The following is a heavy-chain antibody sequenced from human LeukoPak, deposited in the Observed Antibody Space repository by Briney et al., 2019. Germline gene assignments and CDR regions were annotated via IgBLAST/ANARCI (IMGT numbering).Heavy chain of an antibody. D-gene: IGHD6-6*01. Sequence: GGSLRLSCAASGFTFSSYWMHWVRQAPGKGLVWVSCINSDGSSTSYADSVKGRFTISRDNAKNTLYLQMNSLRAEDTAVYYCAKDFVYSSSSDFDYWGQGTLVTVSS. J-gene: IGHJ4*02. CDR2: INSDGSST. CDR3: AKDFVYSSSSDFDY. V-gene: IGHV3-74*01. CDR1: GFTFSSYW.